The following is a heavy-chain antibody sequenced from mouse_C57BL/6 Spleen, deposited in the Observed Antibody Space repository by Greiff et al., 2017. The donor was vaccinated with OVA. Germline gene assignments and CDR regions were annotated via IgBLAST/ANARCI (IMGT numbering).Heavy chain of an antibody. CDR1: GFTFSSYA. D-gene: IGHD2-2*01. CDR3: ARGGLRYYFDY. CDR2: ISDGGSYT. V-gene: IGHV5-4*01. Sequence: EVQLKESGGGLVKPGGSLKLSCAASGFTFSSYAMSWVRQTPEKRLEWVATISDGGSYTYYPDNVKGRFTISRDNAKNNLYLQMSHLKSEDTAMYYCARGGLRYYFDYWGQGTTLTVSS. J-gene: IGHJ2*01.